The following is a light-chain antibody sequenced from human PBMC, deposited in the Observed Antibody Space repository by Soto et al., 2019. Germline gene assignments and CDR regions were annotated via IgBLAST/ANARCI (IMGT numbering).Light chain of an antibody. CDR1: QSVSSSY. CDR3: QQYGRSPLT. CDR2: GAS. J-gene: IGKJ1*01. Sequence: EIVLTQSPGTLSLSPGDRATLSCRASQSVSSSYLAWYQQKPGQAPGLLIYGASSRATGIPDRFSGSGSGTDFTLTISRLEAEDFAVYYCQQYGRSPLTFGQGTKVEVK. V-gene: IGKV3-20*01.